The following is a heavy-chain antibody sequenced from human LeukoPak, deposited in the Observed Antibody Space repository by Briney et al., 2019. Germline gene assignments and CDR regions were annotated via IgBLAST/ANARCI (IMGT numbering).Heavy chain of an antibody. CDR3: ARVSANGYNHDAFDI. V-gene: IGHV3-11*01. CDR2: ISSSGSTI. CDR1: GFTFSDYC. Sequence: PGGSLRLSCAASGFTFSDYCMSWIRQAPGKGLEWVSYISSSGSTIYYADSVKGRFTISRDNAKSSLYLQMNSLRAEDTAVYYCARVSANGYNHDAFDIWGQGTMVTVSS. D-gene: IGHD5-24*01. J-gene: IGHJ3*02.